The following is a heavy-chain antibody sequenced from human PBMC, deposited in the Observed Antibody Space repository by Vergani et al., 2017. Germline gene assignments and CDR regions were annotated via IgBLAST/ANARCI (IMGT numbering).Heavy chain of an antibody. Sequence: QVQLVESGGGLVKPGGSLRLSCAASGFSFSDHYMTWIPQAPGTGLEWVSYISNSGNTIEYADSVKGRFSISRDNAKSSLFLQMDSLRAENTAVYYCARDHRDYNNYPGTFDIWGQGSMVTVSS. D-gene: IGHD5-24*01. CDR1: GFSFSDHY. CDR2: ISNSGNTI. J-gene: IGHJ3*02. V-gene: IGHV3-11*01. CDR3: ARDHRDYNNYPGTFDI.